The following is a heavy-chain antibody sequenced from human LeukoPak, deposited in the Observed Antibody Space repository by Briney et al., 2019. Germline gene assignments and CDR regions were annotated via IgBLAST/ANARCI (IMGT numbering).Heavy chain of an antibody. J-gene: IGHJ3*02. CDR1: CGSISTSNYY. D-gene: IGHD6-13*01. CDR3: ARDLYSSRTNDAFVI. CDR2: IFYSGST. Sequence: SETLSLTCTVSCGSISTSNYYWGWVRQPPGKALEWIGNIFYSGSTYYSPSLKSRVPISLDTSRNQFSLKLNSVTAADTAVYYCARDLYSSRTNDAFVIWGQGTTVTVSS. V-gene: IGHV4-39*07.